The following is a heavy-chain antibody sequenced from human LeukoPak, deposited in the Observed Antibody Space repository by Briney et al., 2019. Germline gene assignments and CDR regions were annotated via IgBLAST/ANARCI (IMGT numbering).Heavy chain of an antibody. V-gene: IGHV6-1*01. Sequence: SQTLSLTCAISGDSVSSQSGAWNWIRQSPSRGLEWLGRTYYRSKWYYEYAVSLKSRVTMIPATSKNQFFLQLSSVTPEDTAVYYCAHGLSGVGFNYWGQGTLVTVSS. J-gene: IGHJ4*02. D-gene: IGHD3-10*01. CDR1: GDSVSSQSGA. CDR2: TYYRSKWYY. CDR3: AHGLSGVGFNY.